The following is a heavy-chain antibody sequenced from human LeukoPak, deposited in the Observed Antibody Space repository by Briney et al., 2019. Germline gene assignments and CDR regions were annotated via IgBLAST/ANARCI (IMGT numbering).Heavy chain of an antibody. V-gene: IGHV1-8*01. CDR1: GYTFTSYD. CDR3: ARVQVVVPGVFDYFDY. Sequence: ASVKVSCKASGYTFTSYDINWVRQDTGQGLEWMGWMNPNSGNTGYAQKFQGRVTMTRNTSISTAYMELSSLRSEDTAVYYCARVQVVVPGVFDYFDYWGQGTLVTVSS. J-gene: IGHJ4*02. CDR2: MNPNSGNT. D-gene: IGHD2-2*01.